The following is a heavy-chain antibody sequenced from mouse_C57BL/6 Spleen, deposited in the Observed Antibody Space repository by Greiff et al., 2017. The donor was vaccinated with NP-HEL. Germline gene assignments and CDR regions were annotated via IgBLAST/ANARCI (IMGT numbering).Heavy chain of an antibody. D-gene: IGHD2-12*01. CDR3: ARGGFDDGKNYAMDY. CDR1: GYTFTSYT. J-gene: IGHJ4*01. Sequence: QVHVKQSGAELARPGASVKMSCKASGYTFTSYTMHWVKQRPGQGLEWIGYIIPSRGYTKYNQKVKDKVTLSADKSYSTAYMQLSSLTSEDSAVYYCARGGFDDGKNYAMDYWGQGTSVTVSS. CDR2: IIPSRGYT. V-gene: IGHV1-4*01.